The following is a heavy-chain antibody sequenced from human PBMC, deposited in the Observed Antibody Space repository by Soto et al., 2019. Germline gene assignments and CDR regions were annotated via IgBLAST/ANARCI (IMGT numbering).Heavy chain of an antibody. CDR2: ISGKNDKR. V-gene: IGHV1-18*04. D-gene: IGHD5-18*01. J-gene: IGHJ4*02. CDR1: GYTFIRYG. CDR3: AREGNGYEDY. Sequence: QVQLVQSGGEIKKPGASVNVSCKASGYTFIRYGISWVRQAPGQGFEWMGWISGKNDKRNHAQKFRGRITMTTDTSTNTAYREVRSLGSDDTAIYYCAREGNGYEDYWGQGTLVTVSS.